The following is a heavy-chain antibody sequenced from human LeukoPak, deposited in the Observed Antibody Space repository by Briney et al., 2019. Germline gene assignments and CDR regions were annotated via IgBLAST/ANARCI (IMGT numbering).Heavy chain of an antibody. CDR1: GFTFRGYA. V-gene: IGHV3-30-3*01. J-gene: IGHJ6*02. D-gene: IGHD2-15*01. CDR3: ARESNRWYDMDV. Sequence: GGSLRLSCAGSGFTFRGYAIHWVRLAPGKGLEWVALISYDGSHEYYADSVKGRLTISRDNPKDTVYLQMNGLTTEDTAVYYCARESNRWYDMDVWGQGTTVTVSS. CDR2: ISYDGSHE.